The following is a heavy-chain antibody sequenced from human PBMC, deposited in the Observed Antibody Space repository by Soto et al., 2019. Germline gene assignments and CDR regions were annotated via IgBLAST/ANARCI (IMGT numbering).Heavy chain of an antibody. D-gene: IGHD2-15*01. CDR3: ARDTIVELLAGSPTFAP. J-gene: IGHJ5*02. V-gene: IGHV1-18*01. CDR2: ICAFNGNT. CDR1: GYSFTSYG. Sequence: RASVKVSCKASGYSFTSYGISWVRQPPGQGLEWMGWICAFNGNTKYAQKLQGRVTMTTDTSTSTAYMQLRSLSSDDRAVYYCARDTIVELLAGSPTFAPCSLGTLGTV.